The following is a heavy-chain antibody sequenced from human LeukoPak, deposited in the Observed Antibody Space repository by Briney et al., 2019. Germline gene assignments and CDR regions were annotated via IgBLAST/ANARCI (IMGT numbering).Heavy chain of an antibody. J-gene: IGHJ3*02. CDR2: VFTSAIISGNT. D-gene: IGHD6-19*01. CDR1: GGSISSYY. CDR3: ARDPIAVAGTDAFDI. V-gene: IGHV4-4*07. Sequence: SETLSLTCTVSGGSISSYYWSWIRQPPGKGLEWIGRVFTSAIISGNTNYNPSLKSRVTMSVDSSKNQFSLKLSSVTAADTAVYYCARDPIAVAGTDAFDIWGQGTMVTVSS.